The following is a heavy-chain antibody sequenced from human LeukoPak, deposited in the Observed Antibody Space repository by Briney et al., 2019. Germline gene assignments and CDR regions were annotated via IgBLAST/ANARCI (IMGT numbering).Heavy chain of an antibody. V-gene: IGHV4-38-2*01. CDR1: GYSISSGYY. CDR2: IYHSGST. Sequence: SETLSLTCAVSGYSISSGYYWGWIRQPPGKGLEWIGSIYHSGSTYYNPSLKSRVTISVDTSKNQFSLKLSSVTAADTAVYYCARGYSYGYDYWAQGTLVTVSS. J-gene: IGHJ4*02. CDR3: ARGYSYGYDY. D-gene: IGHD5-18*01.